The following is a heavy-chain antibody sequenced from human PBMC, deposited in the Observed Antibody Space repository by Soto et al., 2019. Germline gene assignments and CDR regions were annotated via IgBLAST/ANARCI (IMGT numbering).Heavy chain of an antibody. Sequence: GGSLRLSCAASGFTFSSYAMSWVRQAPGKGLEWVSAISGSGGSTYYADSVKGRFTISRDNSKNTLYLQMNSLRAEDTAVYYCAKDRPVTTYGPTFPHYFDYWGQGTLVTVSS. J-gene: IGHJ4*02. CDR1: GFTFSSYA. V-gene: IGHV3-23*01. CDR2: ISGSGGST. D-gene: IGHD4-17*01. CDR3: AKDRPVTTYGPTFPHYFDY.